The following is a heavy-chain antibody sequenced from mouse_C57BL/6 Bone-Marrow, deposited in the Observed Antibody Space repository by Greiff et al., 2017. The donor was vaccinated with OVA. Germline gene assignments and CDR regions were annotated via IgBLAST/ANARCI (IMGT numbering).Heavy chain of an antibody. V-gene: IGHV7-1*01. CDR1: GFTFSDFY. CDR3: ARDGDYGSYYYAMDY. J-gene: IGHJ4*01. Sequence: EVKVVESGGGLVQSGRSLRLSCATSGFTFSDFYMEWVRQAPGKGLEWIAASRNKANDYTTEYSASVKGRFIVSRDTSQSILYLQMNALRAEDTAIYYCARDGDYGSYYYAMDYWGQGTSVTVSS. CDR2: SRNKANDYTT. D-gene: IGHD1-1*01.